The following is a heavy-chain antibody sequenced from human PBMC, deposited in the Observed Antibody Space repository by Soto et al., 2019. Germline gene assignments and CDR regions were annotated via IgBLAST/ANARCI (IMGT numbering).Heavy chain of an antibody. CDR2: ISSSSNYI. D-gene: IGHD4-4*01. CDR1: GFSFSSYS. V-gene: IGHV3-21*01. CDR3: ARDRVEMATVFNY. Sequence: EVQLVESGGGLVKPGGSLRLSCVASGFSFSSYSMNWVRQAPGKGLEWVSSISSSSNYIYYADSVKGRFTISRDNAKNSLYLQMNSLRAEDTAVYYCARDRVEMATVFNYWGQGTLVTVS. J-gene: IGHJ4*02.